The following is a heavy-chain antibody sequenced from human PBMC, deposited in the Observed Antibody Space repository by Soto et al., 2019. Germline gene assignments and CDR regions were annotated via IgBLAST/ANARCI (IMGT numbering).Heavy chain of an antibody. J-gene: IGHJ4*02. Sequence: PGGSLRLSCAASAFTFSRYAMTWVRQAPGKGLEWVSAISGSGGDTYYADSVRGRFTISRDNSKDTLYLQMNSLRDEDTALYYCTRAAWFPYLSFYWGQGALVTVSS. CDR2: ISGSGGDT. V-gene: IGHV3-23*01. CDR1: AFTFSRYA. CDR3: TRAAWFPYLSFY. D-gene: IGHD3-10*01.